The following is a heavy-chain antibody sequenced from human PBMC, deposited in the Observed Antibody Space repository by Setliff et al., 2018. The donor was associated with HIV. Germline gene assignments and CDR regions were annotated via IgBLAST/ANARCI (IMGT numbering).Heavy chain of an antibody. CDR3: AISIVGVTSEMY. CDR1: GGSITRTPYY. J-gene: IGHJ4*02. D-gene: IGHD2-21*02. V-gene: IGHV4-39*07. CDR2: IYHTGIT. Sequence: SETLSLTCTVSGGSITRTPYYWGWIRQPPGKGLEWIGSIYHTGITYDNPSLKSRVTISVDTSKTQYSLKMISVTAADTAMYYCAISIVGVTSEMYWAQGTLVTVSS.